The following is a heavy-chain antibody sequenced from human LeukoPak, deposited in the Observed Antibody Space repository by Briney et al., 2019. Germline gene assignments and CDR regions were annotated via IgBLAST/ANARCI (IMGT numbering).Heavy chain of an antibody. D-gene: IGHD3-9*01. V-gene: IGHV1-18*01. CDR3: ARGGEVELRYFDWVPPFDY. Sequence: ASVKGSCKASGYTFTSYGISWVRQAPGQGLEWMGWISAYNGNTNYAQKLQGRVTMTTDTSTSTAYMELRSLRSDDTAVYYCARGGEVELRYFDWVPPFDYWGQGTLVTVSS. CDR2: ISAYNGNT. J-gene: IGHJ4*02. CDR1: GYTFTSYG.